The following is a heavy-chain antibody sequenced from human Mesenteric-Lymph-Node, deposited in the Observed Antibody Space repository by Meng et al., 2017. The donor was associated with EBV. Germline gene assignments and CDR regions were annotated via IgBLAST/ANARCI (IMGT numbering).Heavy chain of an antibody. Sequence: EVQLLESXGGLVQPGGSLRLSCAASGFTFSSYAMSWVRQAPGKGLEWVSGISGSGGGTYYADSVKGRFTISRDNSMNTLFLQMNSLRAEDTAVYYCAKAGDGYNWGPGTLVTVSS. V-gene: IGHV3-23*01. D-gene: IGHD5-24*01. CDR1: GFTFSSYA. CDR2: ISGSGGGT. J-gene: IGHJ4*02. CDR3: AKAGDGYN.